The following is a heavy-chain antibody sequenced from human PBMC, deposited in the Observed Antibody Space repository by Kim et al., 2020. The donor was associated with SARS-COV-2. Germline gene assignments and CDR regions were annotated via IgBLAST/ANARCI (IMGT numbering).Heavy chain of an antibody. V-gene: IGHV3-21*01. CDR1: GFTFSSYS. CDR3: ARVEGDILTGYYNF. J-gene: IGHJ4*02. D-gene: IGHD3-9*01. CDR2: IRSSSSYI. Sequence: GGSLRLSCAASGFTFSSYSMNWVRQAPGKGLEWVSSIRSSSSYIYYADSVKGRFTISRDNAKNSLYLQMNSLRAEDTAVYYCARVEGDILTGYYNFWGQGTLGTVSS.